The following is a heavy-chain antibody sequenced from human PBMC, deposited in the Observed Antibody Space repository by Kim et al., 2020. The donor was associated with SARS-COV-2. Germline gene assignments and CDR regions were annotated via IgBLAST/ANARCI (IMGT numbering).Heavy chain of an antibody. J-gene: IGHJ4*02. Sequence: SSIDYADSVKGRFTISRDNAKSSLYLQMNSLRAEDTAVYYCASSHGGKLGWGQGTLVTVSS. D-gene: IGHD2-15*01. CDR2: SSI. V-gene: IGHV3-11*04. CDR3: ASSHGGKLG.